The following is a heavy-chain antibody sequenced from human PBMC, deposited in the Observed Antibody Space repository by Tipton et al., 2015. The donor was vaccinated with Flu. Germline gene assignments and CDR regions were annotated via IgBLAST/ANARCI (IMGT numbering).Heavy chain of an antibody. D-gene: IGHD1-26*01. CDR3: ARHDAHSGTYQGACHI. Sequence: TLSLTCTVSGSPLSGDYFWGWIRQSPGKGLEWIGTIFHNGKTYYNPSLKSRFSVLIEMSKNQFSLQLNSAAAADTAMYYCARHDAHSGTYQGACHIWGQGTMVTVSS. CDR2: IFHNGKT. CDR1: GSPLSGDYF. J-gene: IGHJ3*02. V-gene: IGHV4-38-2*02.